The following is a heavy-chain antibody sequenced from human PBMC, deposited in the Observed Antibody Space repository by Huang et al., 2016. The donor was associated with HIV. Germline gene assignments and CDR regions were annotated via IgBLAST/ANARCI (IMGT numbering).Heavy chain of an antibody. CDR1: GYTFTNYD. J-gene: IGHJ4*02. Sequence: QVHLVQSGAEVKKPGASVKVSCKASGYTFTNYDINWVRQAPGRGFVWMGWRNPNTGNTGFAQSFQGRVTMTRNTSITTAYMELTSLTSEDTAVYYCARSAYGDLDYWGLGTLVIVSS. CDR2: RNPNTGNT. CDR3: ARSAYGDLDY. D-gene: IGHD4-17*01. V-gene: IGHV1-8*02.